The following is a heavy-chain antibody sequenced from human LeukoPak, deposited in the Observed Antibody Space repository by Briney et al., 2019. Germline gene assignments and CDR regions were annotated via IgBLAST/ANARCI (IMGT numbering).Heavy chain of an antibody. J-gene: IGHJ3*01. CDR1: GFTFSSYE. Sequence: GGSLRLSCTASGFTFSSYEMNWVRQAPGKGLEWVSYILSSGSPTHYADSVKGRFTISRDNAKNSLYLQMSSLRADDTAVYYCARELTDVAGDGLDVWGQGTMVTVSS. CDR2: ILSSGSPT. CDR3: ARELTDVAGDGLDV. V-gene: IGHV3-48*03. D-gene: IGHD5-12*01.